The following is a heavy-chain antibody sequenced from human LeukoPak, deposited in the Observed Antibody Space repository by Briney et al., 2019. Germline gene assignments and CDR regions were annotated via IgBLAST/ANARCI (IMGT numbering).Heavy chain of an antibody. CDR2: IIPMFGTA. V-gene: IGHV1-69*06. Sequence: GASVKVSCKASGGTFRSYAISWVRQAPGQGLKWMGGIIPMFGTANFAQKFQGRVTITADKSTSTSYMELSSLTSEDTAVYYCAKSPTTMVRRYWYFDLWGRGTLVTVSS. D-gene: IGHD3-10*01. CDR1: GGTFRSYA. CDR3: AKSPTTMVRRYWYFDL. J-gene: IGHJ2*01.